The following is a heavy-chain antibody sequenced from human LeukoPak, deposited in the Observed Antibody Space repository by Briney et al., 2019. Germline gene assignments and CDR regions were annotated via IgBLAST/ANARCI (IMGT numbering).Heavy chain of an antibody. CDR2: IYTSGST. V-gene: IGHV4-61*02. CDR1: GGSISSGSYY. J-gene: IGHJ3*02. Sequence: PSETLSLTCTVSGGSISSGSYYWSWIRQPTGKGLEWIGRIYTSGSTNYNPSLKSRVTISVDTSKNQFSLKLSSVTAADTAVYFCARGPYSYDSSGAFDIWGQGTMVTVSS. D-gene: IGHD3-22*01. CDR3: ARGPYSYDSSGAFDI.